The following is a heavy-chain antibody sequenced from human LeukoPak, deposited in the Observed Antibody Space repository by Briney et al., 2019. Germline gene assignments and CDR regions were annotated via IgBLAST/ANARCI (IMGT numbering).Heavy chain of an antibody. CDR2: ISNGGYTI. CDR1: GFTFSSYD. CDR3: ASVRGYSGYVLGYWLDP. V-gene: IGHV3-48*03. J-gene: IGHJ5*02. Sequence: GGSLRLSCPASGFTFSSYDMNWVRQAPGKGLEWVSSISNGGYTIYYADSLKDRFTISRDNVKNSLLLQMNSLRAEDTAVYYCASVRGYSGYVLGYWLDPWGQGTLVTVSS. D-gene: IGHD5-12*01.